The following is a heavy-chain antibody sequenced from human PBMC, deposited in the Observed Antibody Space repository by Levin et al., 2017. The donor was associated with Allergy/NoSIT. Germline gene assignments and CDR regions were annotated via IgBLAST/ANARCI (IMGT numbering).Heavy chain of an antibody. D-gene: IGHD2-15*01. J-gene: IGHJ4*02. CDR1: GFTFSSYA. CDR2: ISGSGGST. Sequence: SCAASGFTFSSYAMSWVRQAPGKGLEWVSAISGSGGSTYYADSVKGRFTISRDNSKNTLYLQMNSLRAEDTAVYYCAKQSVVVVAASLGYWGQGTLVTVSS. CDR3: AKQSVVVVAASLGY. V-gene: IGHV3-23*01.